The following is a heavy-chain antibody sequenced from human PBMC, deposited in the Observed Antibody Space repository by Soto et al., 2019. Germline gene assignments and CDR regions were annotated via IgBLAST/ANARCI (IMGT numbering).Heavy chain of an antibody. Sequence: GESLKVSCKGSGYSFTSYWIGWVRQMPGIGLEWMGIIYPGDSDTRYSPSLQGQVTISADKSISTAYLQWSSLKASDTAMYYCARLPPAMIVVAPPVCYFDYWGQGTLVTVSS. CDR2: IYPGDSDT. V-gene: IGHV5-51*01. D-gene: IGHD3-22*01. CDR1: GYSFTSYW. CDR3: ARLPPAMIVVAPPVCYFDY. J-gene: IGHJ4*02.